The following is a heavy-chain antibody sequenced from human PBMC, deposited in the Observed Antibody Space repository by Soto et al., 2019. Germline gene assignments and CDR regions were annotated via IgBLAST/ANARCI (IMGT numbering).Heavy chain of an antibody. CDR2: IIPIFGTA. CDR1: GGTFSSYA. J-gene: IGHJ6*02. Sequence: SVKVSCKASGGTFSSYAISWVRQAPGQGLEWMGGIIPIFGTANYAQKFQGRVTITADESTSTAYMELSSLRSEDTAVYYCARVPAMLRDYYGMDVWGQGTTVTVSS. CDR3: ARVPAMLRDYYGMDV. D-gene: IGHD2-2*01. V-gene: IGHV1-69*13.